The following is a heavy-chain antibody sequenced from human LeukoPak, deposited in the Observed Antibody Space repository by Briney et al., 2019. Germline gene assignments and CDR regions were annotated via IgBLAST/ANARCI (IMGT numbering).Heavy chain of an antibody. V-gene: IGHV3-21*01. CDR3: ARGPHCSSTSCYVTGAFDV. CDR2: ISSSSSSI. Sequence: PGGSLRLSCAGSGFSFSIYSMNWVRQAPGKGLEWVSSISSSSSSIYYADSLKGRFTISRDNAKDSLYLQMNSLRDEDTAVYYCARGPHCSSTSCYVTGAFDVWGQGTMVTVSS. J-gene: IGHJ3*01. D-gene: IGHD2-2*01. CDR1: GFSFSIYS.